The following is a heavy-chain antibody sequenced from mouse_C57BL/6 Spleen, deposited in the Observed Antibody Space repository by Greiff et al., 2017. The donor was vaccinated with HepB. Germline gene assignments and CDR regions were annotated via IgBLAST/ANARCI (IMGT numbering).Heavy chain of an antibody. CDR2: ISSGGDYI. D-gene: IGHD2-3*01. J-gene: IGHJ1*03. Sequence: EVKVVESGEGLVKPGGSLKLSCAASGFTFSSYAMSWVRQTPEKRLEWVAYISSGGDYIYYADTVKGRFTISRDNARNTLYLQMSSLKSEDTAMYYCTRVVYDGYYNYFDVWGTGTTVTVSS. V-gene: IGHV5-9-1*02. CDR1: GFTFSSYA. CDR3: TRVVYDGYYNYFDV.